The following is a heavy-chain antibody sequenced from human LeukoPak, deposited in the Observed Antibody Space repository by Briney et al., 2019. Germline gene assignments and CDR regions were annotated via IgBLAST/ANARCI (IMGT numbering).Heavy chain of an antibody. CDR1: GESFSGYY. CDR2: INHSGST. Sequence: SETLSLTCAVYGESFSGYYWSWIRQPPGKGLEWIGEINHSGSTNYNPSLKSRVTISIDTSKNQFSLKLSFVTAADTAVYYCARDVPGGMDVWGKGTTVTVSS. J-gene: IGHJ6*04. V-gene: IGHV4-34*01. CDR3: ARDVPGGMDV.